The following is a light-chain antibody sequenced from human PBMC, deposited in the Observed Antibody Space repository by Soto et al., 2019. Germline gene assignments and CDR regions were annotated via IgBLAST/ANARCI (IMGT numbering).Light chain of an antibody. Sequence: ATRMTQSPASLAASTGDRVTISCRASPGISSYLGWYQQKPGKAPTLLIYAASTLQRGVPSRFSGSGSGTDFTLTISCLQSEDFATYYCQQDYSYPWTFGQGTKVDIK. J-gene: IGKJ1*01. CDR2: AAS. V-gene: IGKV1-8*01. CDR1: PGISSY. CDR3: QQDYSYPWT.